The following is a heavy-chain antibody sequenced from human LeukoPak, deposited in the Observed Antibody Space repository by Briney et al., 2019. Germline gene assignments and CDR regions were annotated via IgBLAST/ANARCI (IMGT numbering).Heavy chain of an antibody. D-gene: IGHD3-10*01. CDR2: ISGSGGST. Sequence: PGGSLRLSCAASGFTFSSYAMSWVRQAPGKGLEWVSAISGSGGSTYYADSVKGRFTISRDNSKNTLYLQMNSLRAEDTAVYYCAKDLLLLWFGELFSWGQGTLVTVSS. CDR1: GFTFSSYA. V-gene: IGHV3-23*01. J-gene: IGHJ4*02. CDR3: AKDLLLLWFGELFS.